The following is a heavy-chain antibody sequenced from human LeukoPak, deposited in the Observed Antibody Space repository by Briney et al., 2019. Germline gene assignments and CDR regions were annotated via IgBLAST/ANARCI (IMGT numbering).Heavy chain of an antibody. D-gene: IGHD5-18*01. Sequence: PGGSLRLSCAASGFTFSDYYMSWIRQAPGKGLEWVSYISSSGSTIYYADSVKGRFTISRDNAKNSLYLQMNSLRAEDTAVYYCARDSQRDSDDCFDMWGQGTLVTVSS. CDR3: ARDSQRDSDDCFDM. V-gene: IGHV3-11*04. CDR1: GFTFSDYY. J-gene: IGHJ3*02. CDR2: ISSSGSTI.